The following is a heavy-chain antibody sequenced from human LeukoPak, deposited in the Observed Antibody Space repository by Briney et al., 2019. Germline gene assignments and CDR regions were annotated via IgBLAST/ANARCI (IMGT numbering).Heavy chain of an antibody. J-gene: IGHJ4*02. CDR2: ISWNSGSI. CDR1: GFTFDDYA. Sequence: PGRSLRLSCAASGFTFDDYAMHWVRQAPGKGLEWVSGISWNSGSIGYADSVKGRFTISRDNAKNSLYLQMNSLRAEDTAVYYCARETGSAVGSTDFDYWGQGTLVTVSS. D-gene: IGHD4-17*01. CDR3: ARETGSAVGSTDFDY. V-gene: IGHV3-9*01.